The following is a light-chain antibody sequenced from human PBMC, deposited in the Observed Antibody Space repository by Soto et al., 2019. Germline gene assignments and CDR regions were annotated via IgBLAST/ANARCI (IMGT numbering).Light chain of an antibody. Sequence: EIVLTQSPGTLSLSPGERATLSCRASQSVSSSFLAWYQQKPGQAPRLLIYGASSRATGIPDRFSGSGSGADFTLTIGSLEPEDFAVYYCQQYGSSPPWTFGQGTKVEIK. CDR1: QSVSSSF. CDR2: GAS. J-gene: IGKJ1*01. CDR3: QQYGSSPPWT. V-gene: IGKV3-20*01.